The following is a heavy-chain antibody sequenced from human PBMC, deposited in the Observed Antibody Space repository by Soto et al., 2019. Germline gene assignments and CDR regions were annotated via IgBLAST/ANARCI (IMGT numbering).Heavy chain of an antibody. Sequence: QLQLQESGPGLVKPSETLSLTCTVSGGSISSSSYYWGWIRQPPGKGLEWIGSIYYSGSTYYNPCLHRRATIPGHTSQNQFSLELSSVTAADPAVYYCARHTLYSNYHFDYWGQGTLVTVSS. V-gene: IGHV4-39*01. D-gene: IGHD4-4*01. CDR1: GGSISSSSYY. CDR2: IYYSGST. CDR3: ARHTLYSNYHFDY. J-gene: IGHJ4*02.